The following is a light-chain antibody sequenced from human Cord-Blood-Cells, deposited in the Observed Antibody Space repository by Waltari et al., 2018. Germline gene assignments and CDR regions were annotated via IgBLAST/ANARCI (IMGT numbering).Light chain of an antibody. V-gene: IGLV3-21*04. CDR2: YDS. Sequence: SYVLTQPPSVSGAPGKTARITCGGNNIGRKRVPWYQHKPGQAPLLVIYYDSDRPSGIPERYSGSNSGNTATLTISRVEAGDDADYYCQVWHSSNHHPVGGRTKLTVL. J-gene: IGLJ2*01. CDR1: NIGRKR. CDR3: QVWHSSNHHP.